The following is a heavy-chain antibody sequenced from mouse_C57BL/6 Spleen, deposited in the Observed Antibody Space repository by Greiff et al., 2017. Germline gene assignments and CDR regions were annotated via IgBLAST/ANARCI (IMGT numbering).Heavy chain of an antibody. CDR2: ISSGGDYI. CDR1: GFTFSSYA. V-gene: IGHV5-9-1*02. J-gene: IGHJ2*01. CDR3: TRVLRPYYFDY. D-gene: IGHD1-2*01. Sequence: EVKLVESGEGLVKPGGSLKLSCAASGFTFSSYAMSWVRQTPEKRLEWVAYISSGGDYIYYADTVKGRFTISRDNARNTLYLQMSSLKSEDTAMYYCTRVLRPYYFDYWGQGTTLTVSS.